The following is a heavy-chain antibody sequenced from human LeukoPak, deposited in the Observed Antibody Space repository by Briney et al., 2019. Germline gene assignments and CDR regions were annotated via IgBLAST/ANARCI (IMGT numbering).Heavy chain of an antibody. Sequence: TWETLSLTCTVSGTSITSYYWSWIRQPPGKGLEWIGYLYDSGNTIYNPSLKSRVTISEDTPKNQFSLKVNSVTAADTAVYYCARHGAGYSYDFWGQGTLVTVSS. CDR1: GTSITSYY. D-gene: IGHD5-24*01. V-gene: IGHV4-59*08. J-gene: IGHJ4*02. CDR2: LYDSGNT. CDR3: ARHGAGYSYDF.